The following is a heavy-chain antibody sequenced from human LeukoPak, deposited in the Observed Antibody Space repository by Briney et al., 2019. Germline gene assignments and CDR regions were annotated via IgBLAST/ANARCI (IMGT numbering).Heavy chain of an antibody. Sequence: PGGSLRLSCAASGFTFSDHYMDWVRQAPGKGLEWVSGITASGDRTFYGDSVRGRFTMSRDNSKNTVYLQMNSLRVDDTAVYYCARRDIVVVVSASDYWDQGTLVTVSS. CDR3: ARRDIVVVVSASDY. D-gene: IGHD2-15*01. CDR1: GFTFSDHY. CDR2: ITASGDRT. V-gene: IGHV3-23*01. J-gene: IGHJ4*02.